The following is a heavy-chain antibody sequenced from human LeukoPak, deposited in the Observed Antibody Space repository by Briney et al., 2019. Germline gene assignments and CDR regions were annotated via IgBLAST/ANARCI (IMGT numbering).Heavy chain of an antibody. J-gene: IGHJ4*02. CDR2: IIPIFGTA. Sequence: SVKVSCKASGGTLSSYAISWVRQAPGQGLEWMGGIIPIFGTANYAQKFQGRVTITADESTSTAYMELSSLRSEDTAVYYCARDSYDSSGYSYFDYWGQGTLVTVSS. CDR1: GGTLSSYA. V-gene: IGHV1-69*13. D-gene: IGHD3-22*01. CDR3: ARDSYDSSGYSYFDY.